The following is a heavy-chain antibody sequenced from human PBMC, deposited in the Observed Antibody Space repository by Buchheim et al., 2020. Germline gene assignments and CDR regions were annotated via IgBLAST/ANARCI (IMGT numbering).Heavy chain of an antibody. J-gene: IGHJ4*02. CDR1: GFTFSSYG. Sequence: QVQLVESGGGVVQPGRSLRLSCAASGFTFSSYGMHWVRQAPGKGLEWVAVIWYDGSNKYHADSVKGRFTISRDNSKNTLYLQMNSLRAEDTAVYYCARALSIAAPTLDYWGQGTL. V-gene: IGHV3-33*01. CDR2: IWYDGSNK. CDR3: ARALSIAAPTLDY. D-gene: IGHD6-6*01.